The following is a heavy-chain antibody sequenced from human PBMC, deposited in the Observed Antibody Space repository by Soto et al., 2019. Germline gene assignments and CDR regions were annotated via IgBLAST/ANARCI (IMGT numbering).Heavy chain of an antibody. V-gene: IGHV4-38-2*01. Sequence: QVQLQESGPGLVKPSETLSLTCAVSGNSISSDYYWGWIRQPPGKGLEWIGSIYHSGSTYYNPSLKSRVTITVDTSKNRFSLKMSSMTAADTAVYYCARLRQLGELDYWGQGTLVTVSS. CDR3: ARLRQLGELDY. CDR2: IYHSGST. D-gene: IGHD1-1*01. CDR1: GNSISSDYY. J-gene: IGHJ4*02.